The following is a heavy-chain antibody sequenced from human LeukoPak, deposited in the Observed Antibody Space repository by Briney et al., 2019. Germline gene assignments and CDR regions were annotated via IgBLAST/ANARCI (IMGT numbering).Heavy chain of an antibody. CDR2: INFDGSST. D-gene: IGHD5-18*01. CDR1: GFTLSSYW. CDR3: AREEVDTAMALSGAFDY. Sequence: GGSLRLSCAASGFTLSSYWMHWVRQAPGKGLVWVSRINFDGSSTSYADSVKGRFTISRDNAKSTLYLQMNSLRAEDTAVYYCAREEVDTAMALSGAFDYWGQGTLVTVSS. V-gene: IGHV3-74*01. J-gene: IGHJ4*02.